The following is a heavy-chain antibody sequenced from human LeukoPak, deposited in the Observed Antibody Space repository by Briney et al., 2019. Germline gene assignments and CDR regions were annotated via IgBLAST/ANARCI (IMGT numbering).Heavy chain of an antibody. CDR2: ISGSGGST. D-gene: IGHD3-22*01. Sequence: GGSLRLSCAASGFTFSSYAMSWVRQAPGKGLEWVSAISGSGGSTYYADSVKGRFTISRDNSKDTLYLQMNSLRAEDTAIYYCAKRSYYYDSSGYYYTYCFDYGYQETLVTVSS. V-gene: IGHV3-23*01. CDR3: AKRSYYYDSSGYYYTYCFDY. CDR1: GFTFSSYA. J-gene: IGHJ4*02.